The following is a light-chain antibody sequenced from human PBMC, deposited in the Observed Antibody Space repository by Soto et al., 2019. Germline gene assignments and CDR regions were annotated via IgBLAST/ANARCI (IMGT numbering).Light chain of an antibody. CDR3: QQYNNWPPWT. CDR2: GAS. CDR1: QSISSN. J-gene: IGKJ1*01. Sequence: EIVMTQSPATLSVSPGERATLSCRASQSISSNLAWYQQKPGQAPRLLIYGASTRATGIPARFSGSGSGTEFTLTISSLQSEDFAFYYCQQYNNWPPWTFGQGTRVYIK. V-gene: IGKV3-15*01.